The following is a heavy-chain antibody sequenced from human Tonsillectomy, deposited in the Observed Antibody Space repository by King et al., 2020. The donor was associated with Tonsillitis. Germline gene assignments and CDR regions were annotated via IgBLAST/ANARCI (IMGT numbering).Heavy chain of an antibody. CDR2: IDSAGSNT. V-gene: IGHV3-74*01. CDR1: GFTVSDYW. D-gene: IGHD5-12*01. CDR3: ARDRGAPDAFDI. J-gene: IGHJ3*02. Sequence: VQLVESGGGLIQPGGSLRLSCAASGFTVSDYWMHWVRQAPGKGLVWGSHIDSAGSNTIYADSRKGRFTISKDNAKNMLYLQMNSLRAEATVVYYCARDRGAPDAFDIWGQGTMLTVSS.